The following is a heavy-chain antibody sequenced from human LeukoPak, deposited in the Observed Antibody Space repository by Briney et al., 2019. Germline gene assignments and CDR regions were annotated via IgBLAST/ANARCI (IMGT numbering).Heavy chain of an antibody. CDR2: IWPSGST. CDR1: GYSISSGYY. D-gene: IGHD2-21*01. Sequence: SETLSLTCTVSGYSISSGYYWGWIRQSPGQGLEWIGYIWPSGSTNYNPSLSGRVAISLDKSRNHFTLMVTAVTAADTAFYYCARKGPEHLPTYFDHWGRGILVTVSS. V-gene: IGHV4-38-2*02. CDR3: ARKGPEHLPTYFDH. J-gene: IGHJ4*02.